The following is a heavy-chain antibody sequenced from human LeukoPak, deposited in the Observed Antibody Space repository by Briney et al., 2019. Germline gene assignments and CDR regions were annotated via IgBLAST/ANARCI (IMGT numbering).Heavy chain of an antibody. Sequence: PGRSLRLSCAASRFTFSSYGMHWVRQAPGKGLEWVAVISYDGNNRYYADSVKGRFTISRYNSKNTLYLQMNSLRAEDTAVYYCAKVPWLLWFGELLIDEDYWGQGTLVTVSS. J-gene: IGHJ4*02. CDR2: ISYDGNNR. CDR3: AKVPWLLWFGELLIDEDY. D-gene: IGHD3-10*01. CDR1: RFTFSSYG. V-gene: IGHV3-30*18.